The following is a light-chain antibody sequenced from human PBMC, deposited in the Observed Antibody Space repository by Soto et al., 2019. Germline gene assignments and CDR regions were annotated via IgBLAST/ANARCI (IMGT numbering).Light chain of an antibody. CDR1: QDISNY. J-gene: IGKJ4*01. V-gene: IGKV1-33*01. CDR3: QQYDNPPVP. Sequence: DIQMTQSPSSLSASVGDRVTITCQASQDISNYLNWYQQKPGKAPKLLIYDASNLETGVPSRFSGSGSGTDFTFTISSLQPEDIATYYCQQYDNPPVPFGGGTKVEIK. CDR2: DAS.